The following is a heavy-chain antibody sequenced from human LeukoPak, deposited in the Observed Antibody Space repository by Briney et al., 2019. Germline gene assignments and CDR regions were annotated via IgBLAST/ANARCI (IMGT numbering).Heavy chain of an antibody. CDR1: GFTFDDYA. J-gene: IGHJ6*03. V-gene: IGHV3-9*01. Sequence: GGSLRLSCAASGFTFDDYAMHWVRQAPGKGLEWVSGISWNSGSIGYAGSVKGRFTISRDNAKNSLYLQMNSLRAEDTALYYCAKADSYYYYMDVWGKGTTVTVSS. CDR3: AKADSYYYYMDV. CDR2: ISWNSGSI.